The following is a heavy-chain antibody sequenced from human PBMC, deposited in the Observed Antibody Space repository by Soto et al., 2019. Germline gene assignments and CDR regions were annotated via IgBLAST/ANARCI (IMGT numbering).Heavy chain of an antibody. D-gene: IGHD5-12*01. J-gene: IGHJ6*03. CDR1: GYRFTTYW. CDR2: VYPDDSDT. Sequence: PGESLKISCKGSGYRFTTYWIGWVRQTPGRGLEWMGIVYPDDSDTKYSPSFQGQVTISADKSISTAYLQWSSLKASDTAMYYCARHSGPSGYGSGYYYYMDVWGKGTTVTVSS. CDR3: ARHSGPSGYGSGYYYYMDV. V-gene: IGHV5-51*01.